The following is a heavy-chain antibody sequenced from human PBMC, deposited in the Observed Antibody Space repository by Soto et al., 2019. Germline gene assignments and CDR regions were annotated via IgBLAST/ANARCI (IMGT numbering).Heavy chain of an antibody. CDR1: GGTFSSYA. CDR3: ARGPKYYYDSSGYYRDY. Sequence: QVQLVQSGAEVKKPGSSVKVSCTASGGTFSSYAISWVRQAPGQGLEWMGGIITIFGTANYAQKFQGRVTITADESTSTAYMELSSLRSEDTAVYYCARGPKYYYDSSGYYRDYWGQGTLVTVSS. V-gene: IGHV1-69*01. D-gene: IGHD3-22*01. J-gene: IGHJ4*02. CDR2: IITIFGTA.